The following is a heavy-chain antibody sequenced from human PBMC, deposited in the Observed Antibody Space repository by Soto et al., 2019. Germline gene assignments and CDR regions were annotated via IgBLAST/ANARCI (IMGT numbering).Heavy chain of an antibody. CDR1: GYTFTSYG. D-gene: IGHD2-2*02. Sequence: GASVKVSCKASGYTFTSYGISWVRQAPGQGLEWMGWISAYNGNTNYAQKLQGRVTMTTDTSTSTAYMELRSLRSDDTAVYYCARAGYCSSTSCYTRLGHYYYYGMDVWGQGTTVTVSS. CDR2: ISAYNGNT. V-gene: IGHV1-18*04. CDR3: ARAGYCSSTSCYTRLGHYYYYGMDV. J-gene: IGHJ6*02.